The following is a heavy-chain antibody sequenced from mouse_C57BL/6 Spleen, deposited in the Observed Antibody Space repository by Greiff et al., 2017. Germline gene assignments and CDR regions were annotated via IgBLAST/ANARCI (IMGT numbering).Heavy chain of an antibody. CDR2: INPSSGNT. J-gene: IGHJ4*01. CDR3: ARDYDYDGPLAMDD. V-gene: IGHV1-7*01. D-gene: IGHD2-4*01. Sequence: QVQLKQSGAELVKPGASVKLSCKASGYTFTSYWMHWVKQRPGQGLEWIGYINPSSGNTNYNQKFKDKATVTADKSSSTAYMQLSSLTYEDSAVYYCARDYDYDGPLAMDDWGQGTSVTASS. CDR1: GYTFTSYW.